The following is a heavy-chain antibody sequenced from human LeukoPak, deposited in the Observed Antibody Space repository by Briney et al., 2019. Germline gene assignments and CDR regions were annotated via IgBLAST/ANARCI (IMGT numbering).Heavy chain of an antibody. J-gene: IGHJ6*04. Sequence: PGRSLRLSCTGSGFTLDDCAMNWVRQAPGKGLEWVGFIRSKAYGGTTDYAASVKGRFTISRDDSKSIAYLQMNSLKTEDTAVYYCSRGGGSYGSGYGMDVWGKGTTVTVSS. V-gene: IGHV3-49*04. CDR2: IRSKAYGGTT. D-gene: IGHD3-10*01. CDR1: GFTLDDCA. CDR3: SRGGGSYGSGYGMDV.